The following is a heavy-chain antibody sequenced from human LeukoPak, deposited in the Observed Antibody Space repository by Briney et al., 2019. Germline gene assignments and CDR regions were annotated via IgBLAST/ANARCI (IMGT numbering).Heavy chain of an antibody. J-gene: IGHJ4*02. CDR2: INSDGSSI. V-gene: IGHV3-74*01. Sequence: GGSLRLSCAASGFTFSSYWMHWVRQAPGKGLVWVSRINSDGSSISYADSVKGRFTISRDNAKNTLYLQMNSLRAEDTAVYYCATISYYYDTSDDYWGQGTLVTASS. D-gene: IGHD3-22*01. CDR3: ATISYYYDTSDDY. CDR1: GFTFSSYW.